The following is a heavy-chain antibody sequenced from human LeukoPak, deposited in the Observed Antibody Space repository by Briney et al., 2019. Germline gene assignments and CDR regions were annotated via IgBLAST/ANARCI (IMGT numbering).Heavy chain of an antibody. CDR3: ARFYSSSWLFDY. Sequence: ASVKVSCKASGYTFTGYYMHWVRQAPGQGLEWMGWINPNSGGTNYAQKFQGRVTMTRDTSISTAYMELSRLRSDDTAVYYCARFYSSSWLFDYWGQGTLVTVSS. CDR1: GYTFTGYY. D-gene: IGHD6-13*01. CDR2: INPNSGGT. V-gene: IGHV1-2*02. J-gene: IGHJ4*02.